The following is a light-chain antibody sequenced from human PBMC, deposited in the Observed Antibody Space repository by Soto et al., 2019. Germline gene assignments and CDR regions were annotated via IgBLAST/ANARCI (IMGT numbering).Light chain of an antibody. V-gene: IGKV1-9*01. J-gene: IGKJ5*01. CDR1: HGISTF. CDR3: QQLYTLPFT. Sequence: DIQVTQSPCLLSASRGDRVTITCRASHGISTFLAWYRQKPGKAPKLLIYEASTLQSGVPSRFSGSGSGTEFTLTISGLLPEDFAAYHCQQLYTLPFTFGQGTRLEIK. CDR2: EAS.